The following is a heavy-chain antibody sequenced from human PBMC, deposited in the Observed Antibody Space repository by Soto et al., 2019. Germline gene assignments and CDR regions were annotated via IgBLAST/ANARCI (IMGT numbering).Heavy chain of an antibody. CDR3: ARGKGVVVPAAIDWFDH. Sequence: QVQLVQSGAEVKKPGASVKVSCKASGYTFTSYGISWVRQAPGQGLEWMGWISAYNGNTNYAQTLQGRVTMTTATSTSTAYMELRSLRSDYTAVYYCARGKGVVVPAAIDWFDHWGQGTLVTVSS. D-gene: IGHD2-2*01. V-gene: IGHV1-18*04. CDR1: GYTFTSYG. J-gene: IGHJ5*02. CDR2: ISAYNGNT.